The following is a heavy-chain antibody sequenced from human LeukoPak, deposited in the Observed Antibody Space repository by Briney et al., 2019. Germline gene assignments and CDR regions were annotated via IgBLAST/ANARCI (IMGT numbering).Heavy chain of an antibody. CDR2: ISGSGGST. D-gene: IGHD3-10*01. J-gene: IGHJ4*02. V-gene: IGHV3-23*01. CDR3: AQVPDYYGSGRYFDY. CDR1: GFTFSSYA. Sequence: PGGSLRLSCAASGFTFSSYAMSWVRQAPGKGLEWVSVISGSGGSTYYADSVKGRFTISRDNSKNTLYLQMNSLRAEDTAVYYCAQVPDYYGSGRYFDYWGQGTLVTVSS.